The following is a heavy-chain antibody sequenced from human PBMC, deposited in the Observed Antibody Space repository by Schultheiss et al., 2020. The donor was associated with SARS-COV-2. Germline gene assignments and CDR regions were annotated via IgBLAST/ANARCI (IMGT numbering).Heavy chain of an antibody. CDR1: GFTFSSYW. V-gene: IGHV3-7*03. D-gene: IGHD6-13*01. CDR3: AKAHSSSWAYFDY. CDR2: IKQDGSEK. Sequence: GGSLRLSCAASGFTFSSYWMSWVRQAPGKGLEWVANIKQDGSEKYYADSVKGRFTISRDNSKNTLYLQMNSLRAEDTAVYYCAKAHSSSWAYFDYWGQGTLVTVSS. J-gene: IGHJ4*02.